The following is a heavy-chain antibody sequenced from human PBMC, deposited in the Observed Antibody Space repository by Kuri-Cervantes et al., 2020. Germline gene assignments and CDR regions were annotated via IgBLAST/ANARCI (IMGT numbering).Heavy chain of an antibody. CDR2: INHSGST. D-gene: IGHD4/OR15-4a*01. V-gene: IGHV4-34*01. CDR3: ARGGTIWHY. Sequence: GSLRLSCAVYGGSFSGYYWSWIRQPPGKGLEWIGEINHSGSTNYNPSLKSRVTITVYTSKNQFSLKLSSVTAADTAVYYCARGGTIWHYWGQGTLVTVSS. CDR1: GGSFSGYY. J-gene: IGHJ4*02.